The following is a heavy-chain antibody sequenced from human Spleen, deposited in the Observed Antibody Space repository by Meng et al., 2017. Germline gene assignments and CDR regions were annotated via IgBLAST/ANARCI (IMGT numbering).Heavy chain of an antibody. Sequence: ETLSLTCTVSGGSISSSSYYWGWVRQAPGKGLEWISSIDISGETTSYADSVKGRFTISKDNSKNTVHLQMNNLRAHDTAIYYCAKEIRPNDYWGQGTLVTVSS. CDR2: IDISGETT. D-gene: IGHD3-16*01. J-gene: IGHJ4*02. CDR1: GGSISSSSYY. CDR3: AKEIRPNDY. V-gene: IGHV3-23*01.